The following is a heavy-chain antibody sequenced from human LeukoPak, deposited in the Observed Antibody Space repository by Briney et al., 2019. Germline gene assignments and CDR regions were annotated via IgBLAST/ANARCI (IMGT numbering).Heavy chain of an antibody. CDR1: GFTFSDYY. Sequence: GGSLRLSCAASGFTFSDYYMSWIRQAPGKGLEWVSYISSSSSYPNYADSVKGRFTISRDNAKNSLYLQMNSLRAEDTAVYYCARALRGSRGDAFDIWGQGTMVTVSS. CDR3: ARALRGSRGDAFDI. D-gene: IGHD4-23*01. V-gene: IGHV3-11*05. J-gene: IGHJ3*02. CDR2: ISSSSSYP.